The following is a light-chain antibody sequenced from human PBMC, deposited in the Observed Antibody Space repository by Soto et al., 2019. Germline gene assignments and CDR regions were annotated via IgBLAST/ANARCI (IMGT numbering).Light chain of an antibody. CDR1: QSISVY. CDR2: DAS. V-gene: IGKV1-5*01. J-gene: IGKJ2*03. Sequence: DILMTQSPSTLSASVGHRVTITCRASQSISVYLAWYQQKPGKAPKLLIYDASTLESGVPSRFGGSGSGTDITLTISSLQADDSATYYCQQYNSFYSFGQGTKLEIK. CDR3: QQYNSFYS.